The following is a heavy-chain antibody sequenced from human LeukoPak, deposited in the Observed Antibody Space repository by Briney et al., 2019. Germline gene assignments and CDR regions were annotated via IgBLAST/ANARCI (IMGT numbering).Heavy chain of an antibody. J-gene: IGHJ5*02. CDR2: VYYSGST. CDR3: ARASFNVVFGNWFDP. CDR1: SGSIGSSSNY. D-gene: IGHD2-8*01. Sequence: SETLSLTCTVSSGSIGSSSNYSGWLRQAPGKGLEWIGNVYYSGSTFYNPSPKSRVTISVDTFKNQFSLKLRSVTAADTAIYYCARASFNVVFGNWFDPWGQGTLVTVSS. V-gene: IGHV4-39*01.